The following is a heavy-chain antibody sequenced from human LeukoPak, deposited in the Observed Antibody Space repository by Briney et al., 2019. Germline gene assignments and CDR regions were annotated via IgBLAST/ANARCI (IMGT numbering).Heavy chain of an antibody. V-gene: IGHV1-18*01. D-gene: IGHD2-2*01. Sequence: ASVKVSCKASGYTFTIYGISWVRQAPGKGLEWMGWISAYNGNTNYAQKLQGRVTMTTDTSTSTAYMELRSLRSDDTAVYYCARVGEDCSSTSCYASYYYYYMDVWGKGTTVTISS. CDR1: GYTFTIYG. CDR3: ARVGEDCSSTSCYASYYYYYMDV. J-gene: IGHJ6*03. CDR2: ISAYNGNT.